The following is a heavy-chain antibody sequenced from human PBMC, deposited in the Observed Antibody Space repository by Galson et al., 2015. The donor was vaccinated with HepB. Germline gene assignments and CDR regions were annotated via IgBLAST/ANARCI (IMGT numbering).Heavy chain of an antibody. D-gene: IGHD3-3*01. CDR2: IWYDGSNK. V-gene: IGHV3-33*01. Sequence: SLRLSCAASGFTFSSYGMHWVRQAPGKGLEWVAVIWYDGSNKYYADSVKGRFTISRDNSKNTLYLQMNSLRAEDTAVYYCARDDWEDYDFWSGYAPYGMDVWGQGTTVTVSS. J-gene: IGHJ6*02. CDR1: GFTFSSYG. CDR3: ARDDWEDYDFWSGYAPYGMDV.